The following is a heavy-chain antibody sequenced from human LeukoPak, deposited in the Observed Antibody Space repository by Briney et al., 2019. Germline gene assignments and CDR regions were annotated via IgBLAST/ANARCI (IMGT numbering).Heavy chain of an antibody. V-gene: IGHV4-59*08. J-gene: IGHJ4*02. CDR3: ARRAYSSGFYFFDY. CDR2: IYYSGST. Sequence: SETLSLTCTASGGSISSYYWSWIRQPPGKGLEWIGYIYYSGSTNYNPSIKSRVTISVDTSKNQLSLKLSSVTAADTAVYYCARRAYSSGFYFFDYWGQGTLVTVSS. D-gene: IGHD6-19*01. CDR1: GGSISSYY.